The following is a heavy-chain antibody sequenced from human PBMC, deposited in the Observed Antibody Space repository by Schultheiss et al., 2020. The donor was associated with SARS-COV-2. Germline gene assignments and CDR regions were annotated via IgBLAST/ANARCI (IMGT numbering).Heavy chain of an antibody. CDR1: GYTFTAYY. CDR2: INPNSGGT. J-gene: IGHJ4*02. Sequence: ASVKVSCKASGYTFTAYYVHWVRQAPGQGLEWMGWINPNSGGTNYAQKFQGRVTMTRNTSISTAYMELSSLRSEDTAVYYCARDYCSSTSCYASPTAGDYWGQGTLVTVSS. CDR3: ARDYCSSTSCYASPTAGDY. V-gene: IGHV1-2*02. D-gene: IGHD2-2*01.